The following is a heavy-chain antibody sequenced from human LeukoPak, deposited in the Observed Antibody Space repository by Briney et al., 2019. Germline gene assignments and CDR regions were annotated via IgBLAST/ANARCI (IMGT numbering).Heavy chain of an antibody. Sequence: SETLSLTCTVSGGSISSYYWSWIRQPPGKGLEWVGYIYYSGSTNYNPSLKSRVTISVDTSKNQFSLKLSSVTAADTAVYYCARDRGYGGYDFDYWGQGTLVTVSS. V-gene: IGHV4-59*01. J-gene: IGHJ4*02. CDR2: IYYSGST. D-gene: IGHD5-12*01. CDR1: GGSISSYY. CDR3: ARDRGYGGYDFDY.